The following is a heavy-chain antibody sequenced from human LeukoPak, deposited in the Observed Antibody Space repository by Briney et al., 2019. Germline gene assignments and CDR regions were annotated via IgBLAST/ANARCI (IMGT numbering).Heavy chain of an antibody. D-gene: IGHD5-18*01. Sequence: GGSLRLSCAASGFTFSSYSMNWVRQAPGKGLEWVSSISSSSSYIYYADSVKGRFTISRDNAKNSLYLQMNSLRAEDTAVYYCARELQQLWRPIDYWGQGTLVTVSS. CDR3: ARELQQLWRPIDY. J-gene: IGHJ4*02. CDR1: GFTFSSYS. V-gene: IGHV3-21*01. CDR2: ISSSSSYI.